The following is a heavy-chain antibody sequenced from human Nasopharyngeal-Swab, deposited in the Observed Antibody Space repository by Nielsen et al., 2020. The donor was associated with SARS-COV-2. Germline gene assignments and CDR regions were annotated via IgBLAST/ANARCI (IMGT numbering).Heavy chain of an antibody. CDR2: VNTDGSSP. V-gene: IGHV3-74*01. Sequence: GGSLRLSCAASGFTFSDYWIHWVRQAPGAGLVWVSRVNTDGSSPRYADSVRGRFTISRDNAQNMVYAQLSNLRVEDTAVYYCVRAGYSGSYGGFDLWGQGALVTVSS. J-gene: IGHJ4*02. D-gene: IGHD1-26*01. CDR1: GFTFSDYW. CDR3: VRAGYSGSYGGFDL.